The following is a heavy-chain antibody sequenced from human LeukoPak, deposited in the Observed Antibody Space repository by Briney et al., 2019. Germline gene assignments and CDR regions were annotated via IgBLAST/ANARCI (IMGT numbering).Heavy chain of an antibody. Sequence: ASVKVSCKASGYTFTSYGISWVRQAPGQGLEWMGWISAYNGNTNYAQKLQGRVTMTTDTSTSTAYMEVRSLRSDDTAVYYCARYYYDSSGYLAFDIWGQGTMVTVSS. CDR1: GYTFTSYG. J-gene: IGHJ3*02. D-gene: IGHD3-22*01. V-gene: IGHV1-18*01. CDR3: ARYYYDSSGYLAFDI. CDR2: ISAYNGNT.